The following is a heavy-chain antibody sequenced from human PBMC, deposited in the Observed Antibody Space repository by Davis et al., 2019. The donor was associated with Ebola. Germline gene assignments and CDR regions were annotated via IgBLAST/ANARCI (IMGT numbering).Heavy chain of an antibody. CDR2: INAGNGDT. J-gene: IGHJ2*01. CDR3: ARGKAVAGRPYGWYFDL. CDR1: GYTFTNYA. Sequence: ATSVKVSCKTSGYTFTNYAIHWVRQAPGQRLEWMGWINAGNGDTKYSQKFQGRVTMTRNTSISTAYMELSSLRSEDTAVYYCARGKAVAGRPYGWYFDLWGRGTLVTVSS. V-gene: IGHV1-3*01. D-gene: IGHD6-19*01.